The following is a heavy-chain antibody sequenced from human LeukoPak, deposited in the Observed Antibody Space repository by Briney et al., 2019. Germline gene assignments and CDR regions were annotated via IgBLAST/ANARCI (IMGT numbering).Heavy chain of an antibody. V-gene: IGHV4-59*01. Sequence: SETLSLTCTVSGGSISSYYWSWIRQPPGKGLEWIGYIYYSGSTNYNPSLKSRVTISVDTSKNQFSLKLSSVTAADTAVYYCASLATVTTIIFDYWGQGTLVTVSS. D-gene: IGHD4-17*01. J-gene: IGHJ4*02. CDR3: ASLATVTTIIFDY. CDR2: IYYSGST. CDR1: GGSISSYY.